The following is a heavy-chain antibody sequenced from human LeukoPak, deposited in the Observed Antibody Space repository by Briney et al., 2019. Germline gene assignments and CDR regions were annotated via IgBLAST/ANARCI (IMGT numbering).Heavy chain of an antibody. CDR2: ISGSGGIT. V-gene: IGHV3-23*01. CDR1: GFTFSSYS. CDR3: ARDRGVSLTKVDWYFDL. Sequence: SGGSLRLSCAASGFTFSSYSMHWVRQAPGKGLVWVSGISGSGGITYYPDSVKGRFTISRDNSNNMLYLHMSSLRAEDTALYYCARDRGVSLTKVDWYFDLWGRGTLVTVSS. J-gene: IGHJ2*01. D-gene: IGHD4-17*01.